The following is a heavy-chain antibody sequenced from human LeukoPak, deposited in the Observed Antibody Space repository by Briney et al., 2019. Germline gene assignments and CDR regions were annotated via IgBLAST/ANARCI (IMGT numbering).Heavy chain of an antibody. D-gene: IGHD4-17*01. CDR2: IYSGVST. Sequence: PRGSLRLSCAASGFTVSSNYMSWVSRAHGKGLGWVSVIYSGVSTYYADSVKGRFTISSDNSKNTLYLQMNSLRAEDTAVYYCARDQYGDYVFNYWGQGTLVTVSS. CDR3: ARDQYGDYVFNY. V-gene: IGHV3-53*01. CDR1: GFTVSSNY. J-gene: IGHJ4*02.